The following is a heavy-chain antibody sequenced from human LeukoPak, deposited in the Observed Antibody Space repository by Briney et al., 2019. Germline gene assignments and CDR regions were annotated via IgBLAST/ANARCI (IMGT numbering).Heavy chain of an antibody. CDR1: GYSISSGYY. D-gene: IGHD2-8*01. J-gene: IGHJ4*02. Sequence: SETLSLTCTVSGYSISSGYYWGWIRQPPGKGLEWIGYIYHSGSTYYNPSLKSRVTISVDRSKNQFSLKLSSVTAADTAVYYCARDAPEDCTNGVCYTGGVPDYWGQGTLVTVSS. V-gene: IGHV4-38-2*02. CDR2: IYHSGST. CDR3: ARDAPEDCTNGVCYTGGVPDY.